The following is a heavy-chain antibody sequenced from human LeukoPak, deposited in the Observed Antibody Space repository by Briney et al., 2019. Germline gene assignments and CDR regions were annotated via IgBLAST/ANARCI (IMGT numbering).Heavy chain of an antibody. J-gene: IGHJ4*02. CDR2: IGTGGDT. D-gene: IGHD2-15*01. CDR1: GFTFRSYD. V-gene: IGHV3-13*01. CDR3: ARGPAGYCSGGSCYFDY. Sequence: TGGSLRLSCAASGFTFRSYDMHGVRQARGKGLEWGSAIGTGGDTYYPGSVKGRFTISRENAKNSLYLQMNSLRAGDTAVYYCARGPAGYCSGGSCYFDYWGQGTLVTVSS.